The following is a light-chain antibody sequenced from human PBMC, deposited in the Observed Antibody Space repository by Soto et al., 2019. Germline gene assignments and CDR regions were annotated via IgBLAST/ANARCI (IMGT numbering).Light chain of an antibody. CDR2: GAS. CDR1: QSVSSSY. Sequence: EIVLTQSPGNLSLSPGERATLSCRASQSVSSSYLAWYQQKPGQAPRLLIYGASSRATGIPDRVSGSGSGTDITLTISRLESEDFAVYYCQQYGRSWTFGQGTGVEIK. V-gene: IGKV3-20*01. J-gene: IGKJ1*01. CDR3: QQYGRSWT.